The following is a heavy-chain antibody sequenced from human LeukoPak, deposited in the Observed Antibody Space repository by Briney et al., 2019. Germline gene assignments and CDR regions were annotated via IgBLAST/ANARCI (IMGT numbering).Heavy chain of an antibody. D-gene: IGHD2-15*01. J-gene: IGHJ6*02. CDR3: AKDVVTATNYYYYGMDV. CDR1: GITFSSYG. Sequence: PGGSLRLSCIASGITFSSYGMHWVRQAPGKGLEWVAVISYGGSNKYYADSVKGRFTISRDNPKNTPYLQMSSLRGEDTAVYYCAKDVVTATNYYYYGMDVWGQGTTVTVSS. V-gene: IGHV3-30*18. CDR2: ISYGGSNK.